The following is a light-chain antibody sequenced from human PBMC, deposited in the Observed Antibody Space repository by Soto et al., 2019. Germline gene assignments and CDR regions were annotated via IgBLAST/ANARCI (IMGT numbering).Light chain of an antibody. CDR3: LQDINYPWT. J-gene: IGKJ1*01. Sequence: IHMTQSPSSLSASLLYIVTVSCXASQGIGNALGWYQQKPGKPPKVLIYGASNLQSGVPPRFSGSGSGTDFTLAISSLQPEDSATYYCLQDINYPWTFGQGTKVDIK. V-gene: IGKV1-6*01. CDR2: GAS. CDR1: QGIGNA.